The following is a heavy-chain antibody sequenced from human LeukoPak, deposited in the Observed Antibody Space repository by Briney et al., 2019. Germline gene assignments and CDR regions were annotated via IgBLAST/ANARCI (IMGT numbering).Heavy chain of an antibody. Sequence: SETLSLTCTVSGDSINNYYWSWIRQPPGKGLEWIGYIYYSGSTNYNPSLKSRVTISVDTSKNQFSLKLSSVTAADTAVYYCARDSEYSGGWYGEFDYWGQGTLVTVSS. J-gene: IGHJ4*02. CDR3: ARDSEYSGGWYGEFDY. D-gene: IGHD6-19*01. CDR1: GDSINNYY. V-gene: IGHV4-59*01. CDR2: IYYSGST.